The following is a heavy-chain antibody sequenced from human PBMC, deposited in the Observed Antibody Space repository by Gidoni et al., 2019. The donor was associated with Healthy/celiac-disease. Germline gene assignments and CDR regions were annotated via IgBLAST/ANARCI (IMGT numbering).Heavy chain of an antibody. CDR3: ARRGLAAAGTPRRKSEYYFDY. V-gene: IGHV4-34*01. CDR1: GGSFRGYY. CDR2: INHSGST. D-gene: IGHD6-13*01. J-gene: IGHJ4*02. Sequence: QVQLQQWGAGLLKPSETLSLTCAVYGGSFRGYYWSGIRQPPGKGLEWIGEINHSGSTNYNPSLKSRVTISVDTSKHQFSLKLSSVTAADTAVYYCARRGLAAAGTPRRKSEYYFDYWGQGTLVTVSS.